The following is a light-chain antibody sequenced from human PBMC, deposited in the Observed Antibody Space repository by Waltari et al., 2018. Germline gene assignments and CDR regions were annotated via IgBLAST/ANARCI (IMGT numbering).Light chain of an antibody. CDR2: FAS. J-gene: IGKJ1*01. CDR1: QDLSHK. Sequence: DIRMTQSPSSLSAAVGDRVTITCRASQDLSHKFAWYQQKPGKVPRLLIYFASTLQSGVPSRFSGSGAGAEFTLTISSLQPEDVATYYCQYGETFGQGTQVEI. V-gene: IGKV1-27*01. CDR3: QYGET.